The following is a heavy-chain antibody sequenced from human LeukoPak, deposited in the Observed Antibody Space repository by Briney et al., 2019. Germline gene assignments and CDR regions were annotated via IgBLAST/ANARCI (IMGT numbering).Heavy chain of an antibody. Sequence: SETLSLTCTVSGASLSSYYWSWIRQPPGKGLVWIGYIYYSGSADYNPSLKSRVTISVDTSKNQFSLRLSSVTAADTAIYYCARQGGAVAGRAVDYWGQGALVSVSS. V-gene: IGHV4-59*08. CDR3: ARQGGAVAGRAVDY. CDR2: IYYSGSA. J-gene: IGHJ4*02. D-gene: IGHD6-19*01. CDR1: GASLSSYY.